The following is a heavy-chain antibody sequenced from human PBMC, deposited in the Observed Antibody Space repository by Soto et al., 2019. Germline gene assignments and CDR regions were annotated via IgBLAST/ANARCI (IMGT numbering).Heavy chain of an antibody. D-gene: IGHD2-8*01. J-gene: IGHJ5*02. CDR1: GGSISSGDYY. CDR2: IYYSGST. Sequence: RSLTCTVSGGSISSGDYYWSWIRQPPGRGLEWIGYIYYSGSTYYNPSLKSRVTISVDTSKNQFSLKLSSVTAADTAVYYCARGYCTNGVCYPPDPWGQGTLVTVSS. CDR3: ARGYCTNGVCYPPDP. V-gene: IGHV4-30-4*01.